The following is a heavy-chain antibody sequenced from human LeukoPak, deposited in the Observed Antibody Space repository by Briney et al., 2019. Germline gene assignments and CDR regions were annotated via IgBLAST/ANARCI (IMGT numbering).Heavy chain of an antibody. V-gene: IGHV3-48*01. CDR2: ISSSSSTI. Sequence: GGSLRLSCAASGFTFSSYSMNRVRQAPGKGLEWVSYISSSSSTIYYADSVKGRFTISRDNAKNSLYLQMNSLRAEDTAVYYCARDGPMITFGGVILPRGAFDIWGQGTMVTVSS. CDR1: GFTFSSYS. J-gene: IGHJ3*02. D-gene: IGHD3-16*02. CDR3: ARDGPMITFGGVILPRGAFDI.